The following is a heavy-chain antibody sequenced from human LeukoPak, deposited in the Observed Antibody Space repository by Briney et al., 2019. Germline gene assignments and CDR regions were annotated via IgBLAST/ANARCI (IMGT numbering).Heavy chain of an antibody. CDR2: IYYSGST. D-gene: IGHD6-13*01. J-gene: IGHJ5*02. CDR3: ARDLGPIAAAGTXSXXXXYYXWFDP. Sequence: SETLSLTCTVSGGSISSSSYSWGWIRQPPGKGLEWIGSIYYSGSTYYNPSLKSRVTISVDTSKNQFSLKLSSVTAADTAVYYCARDLGPIAAAGTXSXXXXYYXWFDPWGQGTLVTV. CDR1: GGSISSSSYS. V-gene: IGHV4-39*02.